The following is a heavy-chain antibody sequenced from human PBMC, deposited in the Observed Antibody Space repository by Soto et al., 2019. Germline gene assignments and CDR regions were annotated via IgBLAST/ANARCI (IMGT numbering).Heavy chain of an antibody. D-gene: IGHD2-8*01. CDR3: AGDPNADGETGLDS. J-gene: IGHJ4*02. Sequence: QVQLVESGGGVVQPGRSLRLSCATSGFTFSRYGMHWVRQAPGKGLEWVTLIWYDGSYKNYADSVNGRLTISRDNSKNTLCQKTNSLSAEVMAVYVSAGDPNADGETGLDSWGQVYLDTVSS. V-gene: IGHV3-33*01. CDR2: IWYDGSYK. CDR1: GFTFSRYG.